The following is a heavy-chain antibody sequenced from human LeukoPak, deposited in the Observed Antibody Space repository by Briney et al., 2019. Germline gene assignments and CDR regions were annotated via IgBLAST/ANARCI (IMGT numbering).Heavy chain of an antibody. CDR1: GGSFSGYY. V-gene: IGHV4-34*01. CDR3: ARGRCSTSCRLKLNWFDP. CDR2: INHSGST. J-gene: IGHJ5*02. D-gene: IGHD2-2*01. Sequence: SETLSLTCAVYGGSFSGYYWSWIRQPPGKGLEWLGEINHSGSTNYNPSLKSRVTISVDTSKNQFSLKLSSVTAADTAVYYCARGRCSTSCRLKLNWFDPWGQGTLVTVSS.